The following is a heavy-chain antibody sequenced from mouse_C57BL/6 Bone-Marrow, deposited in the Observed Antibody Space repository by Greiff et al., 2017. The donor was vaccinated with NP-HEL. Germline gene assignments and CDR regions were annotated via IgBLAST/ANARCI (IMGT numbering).Heavy chain of an antibody. D-gene: IGHD1-1*01. V-gene: IGHV5-6*01. CDR2: ISSGGSYT. CDR1: GFTFSSYG. CDR3: ASHYGSSHWYFDV. J-gene: IGHJ1*03. Sequence: EVQGVESGGDLVKPGGSLKLSCAASGFTFSSYGMSWVRQTPDKRLEWVATISSGGSYTYYPDSVKGRFTISRDNAKNTLYLQMSSLKSEDTAMYYCASHYGSSHWYFDVWGTGTTVTVSS.